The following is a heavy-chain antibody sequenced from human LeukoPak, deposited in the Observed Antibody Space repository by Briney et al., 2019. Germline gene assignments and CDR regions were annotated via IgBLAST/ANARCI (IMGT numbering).Heavy chain of an antibody. V-gene: IGHV4-34*01. CDR3: ARAPSPAAAGTFDY. CDR1: GGSFSGYY. CDR2: INHSGST. D-gene: IGHD6-13*01. J-gene: IGHJ4*02. Sequence: SETLSLTCAVYGGSFSGYYWSWIRQPPGKGLEWIGEINHSGSTNYNPSLKSRVTISVDTSKNQFSLKLSSVTAADTAVYYCARAPSPAAAGTFDYWGQGTLVTVSS.